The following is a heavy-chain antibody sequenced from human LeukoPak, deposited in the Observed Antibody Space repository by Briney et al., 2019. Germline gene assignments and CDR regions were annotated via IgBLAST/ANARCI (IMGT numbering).Heavy chain of an antibody. CDR1: GFTVSSNY. J-gene: IGHJ4*02. CDR2: ISGSGGST. D-gene: IGHD2-2*01. V-gene: IGHV3-23*01. CDR3: AKGTYIVVVPAAIDY. Sequence: GGSLRLSCAASGFTVSSNYMSWVRQAPGKGLEWVSAISGSGGSTYYADSVKGRFTISRDNSKNTLYLQMNSLRAEDTAVYYCAKGTYIVVVPAAIDYWGQGTLVTVSS.